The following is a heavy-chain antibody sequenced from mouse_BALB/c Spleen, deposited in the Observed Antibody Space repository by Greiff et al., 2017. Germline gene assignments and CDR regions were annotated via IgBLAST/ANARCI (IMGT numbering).Heavy chain of an antibody. CDR3: ARLVYGNYNAMDY. D-gene: IGHD2-1*01. CDR1: GYTFTSYT. CDR2: INPSSGYT. J-gene: IGHJ4*01. V-gene: IGHV1-4*02. Sequence: VQLQQSAAELARPGASVKMSCKASGYTFTSYTMHWVKQRPGQGLEWIGYINPSSGYTEYNQKFKDKTTLTADQSSSTAYMQLSSLTSEDSAVYYCARLVYGNYNAMDYWGQGTSVTVSS.